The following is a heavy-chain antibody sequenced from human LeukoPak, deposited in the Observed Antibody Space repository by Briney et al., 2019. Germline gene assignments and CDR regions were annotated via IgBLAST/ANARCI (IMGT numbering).Heavy chain of an antibody. CDR1: GFTFSSYA. CDR2: ISYDGSNK. V-gene: IGHV3-30-3*01. CDR3: ARDGWSGYYYFDY. Sequence: PGGSLRLSCAASGFTFSSYAMHWVRQAPGKGLEWVAVISYDGSNKYYADSVKGRFTISRDNAKNSLYLQMNSLRAEDTAVYYCARDGWSGYYYFDYWGQGTQVTVSS. D-gene: IGHD3-3*01. J-gene: IGHJ4*02.